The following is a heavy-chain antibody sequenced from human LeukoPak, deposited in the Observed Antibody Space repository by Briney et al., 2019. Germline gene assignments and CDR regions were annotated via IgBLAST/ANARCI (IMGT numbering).Heavy chain of an antibody. Sequence: ASVKVSCKASGYTFTSYGISWVRQAPGQGLEWMGWISAYNGNTNYAQKLQGRVTMTTDTSTSTAYMELRSLRSDDTAVYYCARDNWSYDFWSGYYEGEFDYWGQGTLVTVSS. CDR1: GYTFTSYG. J-gene: IGHJ4*02. D-gene: IGHD3-3*01. V-gene: IGHV1-18*01. CDR3: ARDNWSYDFWSGYYEGEFDY. CDR2: ISAYNGNT.